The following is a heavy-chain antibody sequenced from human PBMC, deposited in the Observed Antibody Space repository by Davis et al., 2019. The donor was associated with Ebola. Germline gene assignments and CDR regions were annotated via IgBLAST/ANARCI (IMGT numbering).Heavy chain of an antibody. D-gene: IGHD3-16*01. V-gene: IGHV3-30-3*01. CDR3: ARDGPLFALGDYYYGMDV. J-gene: IGHJ6*02. CDR2: ISYDGSNK. Sequence: GESLKISCAAAGFTLSREPMHWVRQAPGKGLEWVALISYDGSNKYYADSVKGRFTISRDNYKNTLYLQMNSLRAEDTAVYYCARDGPLFALGDYYYGMDVWGQGTTVTVSS. CDR1: GFTLSREP.